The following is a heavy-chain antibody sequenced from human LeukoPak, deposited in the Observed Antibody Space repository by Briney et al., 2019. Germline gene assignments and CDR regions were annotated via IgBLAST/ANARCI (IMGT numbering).Heavy chain of an antibody. Sequence: SETLSLTCTVSGGSISSYYWSWIRQPPGKGLEWIGYIYYSGSTNYNPSLKSRVTISVDTSKNQFSLKLSSVTAADTAVYYCARGTDYGDYWYYYGMDVWGQGTTVTVSS. J-gene: IGHJ6*02. D-gene: IGHD4-17*01. CDR2: IYYSGST. V-gene: IGHV4-59*12. CDR1: GGSISSYY. CDR3: ARGTDYGDYWYYYGMDV.